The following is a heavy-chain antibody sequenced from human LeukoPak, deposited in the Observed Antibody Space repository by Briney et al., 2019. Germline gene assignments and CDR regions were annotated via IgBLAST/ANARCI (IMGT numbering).Heavy chain of an antibody. J-gene: IGHJ4*02. CDR1: GGSITGYY. D-gene: IGHD5-12*01. Sequence: SETLSLTCTVSGGSITGYYRSWIRQPPGKGLEWIGYIYYSGNTNYNPSLKSRVTMSVDTSKNQFSLKLSSVTAADTAVYYCARDDSGYDCWGQGTLVTVSS. CDR3: ARDDSGYDC. V-gene: IGHV4-59*01. CDR2: IYYSGNT.